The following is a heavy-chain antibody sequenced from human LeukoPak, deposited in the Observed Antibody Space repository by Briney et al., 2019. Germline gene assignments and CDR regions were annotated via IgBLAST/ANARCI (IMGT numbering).Heavy chain of an antibody. J-gene: IGHJ4*02. V-gene: IGHV4-61*02. CDR1: GGSISSGSYY. D-gene: IGHD6-13*01. CDR2: IYTSGST. CDR3: ARSYSSSWYDY. Sequence: SQTLSLTCTVSGGSISSGSYYWSWIRQPAGKGLEWIGRIYTSGSTNYNPSLKSRVTISVDTSKNQFSLKLSSVTAADTAVYSCARSYSSSWYDYWGQGTLGTVSS.